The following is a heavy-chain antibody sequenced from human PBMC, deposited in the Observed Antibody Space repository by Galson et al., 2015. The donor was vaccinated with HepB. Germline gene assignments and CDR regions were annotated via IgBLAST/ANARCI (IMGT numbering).Heavy chain of an antibody. CDR2: INHSGST. CDR3: ARDREYQLIRDYYYYGMDV. D-gene: IGHD2-2*01. J-gene: IGHJ6*02. Sequence: ETLSLTCAVYGGSFSGYYWSWIRQPPGKGLEWIGEINHSGSTNYNPSLRSRVTISVDTSKNQFSLKLSSVTAADTAVYYCARDREYQLIRDYYYYGMDVWGQGTTVTVSS. CDR1: GGSFSGYY. V-gene: IGHV4-34*01.